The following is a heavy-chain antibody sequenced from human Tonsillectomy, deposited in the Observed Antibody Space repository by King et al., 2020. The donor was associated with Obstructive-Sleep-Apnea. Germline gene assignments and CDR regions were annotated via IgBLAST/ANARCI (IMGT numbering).Heavy chain of an antibody. CDR1: GFTFNNCG. J-gene: IGHJ4*02. CDR2: ISNDGSNR. D-gene: IGHD5-12*01. V-gene: IGHV3-30*18. Sequence: VQLVESGGGVVQPGRSLRLSCAASGFTFNNCGMHWVRQAPGKGLEWVAVISNDGSNRYNADSVKGRFIISRDNSKNLLFLEMDTLRTEDTAFYYCVKDLRGYCGSDDYWAQGTLVSVSS. CDR3: VKDLRGYCGSDDY.